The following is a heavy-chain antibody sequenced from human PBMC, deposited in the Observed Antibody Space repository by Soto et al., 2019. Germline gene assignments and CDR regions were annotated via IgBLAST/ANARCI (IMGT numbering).Heavy chain of an antibody. Sequence: GGSLRLSCAASGFTFSSYAMSWVRQAPGKGLEWVSAISGSGGSTYYADSVKGRFTISRDNSKNTLYLQMNSLRAEDTAVYYCAKDRGSSSPIEGNFDYWGQGTLVTVSS. CDR3: AKDRGSSSPIEGNFDY. CDR2: ISGSGGST. CDR1: GFTFSSYA. V-gene: IGHV3-23*01. D-gene: IGHD6-13*01. J-gene: IGHJ4*02.